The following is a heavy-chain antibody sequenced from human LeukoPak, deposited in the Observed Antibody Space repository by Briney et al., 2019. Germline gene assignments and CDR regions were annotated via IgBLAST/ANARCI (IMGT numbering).Heavy chain of an antibody. Sequence: ASVKVSCKASGYTFTSYGISWVRQAPGQGLEWMGWISAYNGNTNYAQKLQGRVTMTTDTSTSTAYMELSSLRSEDTAVYYCARDRTRYYDFWSGQKLRPDAFDIWGQGTMVTVSS. V-gene: IGHV1-18*01. CDR3: ARDRTRYYDFWSGQKLRPDAFDI. CDR2: ISAYNGNT. CDR1: GYTFTSYG. J-gene: IGHJ3*02. D-gene: IGHD3-3*01.